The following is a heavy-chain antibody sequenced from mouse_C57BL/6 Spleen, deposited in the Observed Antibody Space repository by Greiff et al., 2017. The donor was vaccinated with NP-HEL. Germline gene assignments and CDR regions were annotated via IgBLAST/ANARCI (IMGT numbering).Heavy chain of an antibody. CDR1: GYTFTDYE. V-gene: IGHV1-15*01. Sequence: VQLQQSGAELVRPGASVTLSCKASGYTFTDYEMHWVKQTPVHGLEWIGAIDPETGGTAYNQKFKGKAILTADKSSSTAYMELRSLTSEDSAVYYCTSPPYYGSSDFDYWGQGTTLTVSS. D-gene: IGHD1-1*01. CDR2: IDPETGGT. J-gene: IGHJ2*01. CDR3: TSPPYYGSSDFDY.